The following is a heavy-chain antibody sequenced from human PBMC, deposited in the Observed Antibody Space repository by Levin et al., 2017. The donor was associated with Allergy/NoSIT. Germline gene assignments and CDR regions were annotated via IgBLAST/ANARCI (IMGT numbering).Heavy chain of an antibody. D-gene: IGHD3-10*01. Sequence: GESLKISCAASGFTFSSYGMHWVRQAPGKGLEWVAVIWFDGSKKYYADSVKGRFTISRDNSKNTLYLQMNSLRAEDTTIYYCVRDGPDGSANYQGDYWGQGTLVTVSS. CDR3: VRDGPDGSANYQGDY. CDR1: GFTFSSYG. V-gene: IGHV3-33*01. J-gene: IGHJ4*02. CDR2: IWFDGSKK.